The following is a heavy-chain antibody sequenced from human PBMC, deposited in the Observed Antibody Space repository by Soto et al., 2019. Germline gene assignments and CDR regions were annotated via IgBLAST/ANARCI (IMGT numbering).Heavy chain of an antibody. CDR1: GGSFSGYY. Sequence: PSETLSLTCAFYGGSFSGYYWSCIRQPPGKGLEWIGEINHSGSTNYNPSLKSRVTISVDTSKNQFSLKLSSVTAADTAVYYCARPRVYGFGMEVLGQGTTVTVS. V-gene: IGHV4-34*01. J-gene: IGHJ6*01. CDR3: ARPRVYGFGMEV. D-gene: IGHD6-13*01. CDR2: INHSGST.